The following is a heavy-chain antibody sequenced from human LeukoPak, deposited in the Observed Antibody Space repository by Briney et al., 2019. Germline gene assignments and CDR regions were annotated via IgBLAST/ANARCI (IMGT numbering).Heavy chain of an antibody. CDR3: TRRNNSGFFDY. Sequence: PGGSLRLSCAASGFTFSGSAMHWVRQASGKGLEWVGRIRSKANSYATAYAASVKGRFTISRDDSKNTAYLQMNSLKTEDTAVYYCTRRNNSGFFDYWGQGTWSPSPQ. V-gene: IGHV3-73*01. D-gene: IGHD7-27*01. CDR2: IRSKANSYAT. CDR1: GFTFSGSA. J-gene: IGHJ4*02.